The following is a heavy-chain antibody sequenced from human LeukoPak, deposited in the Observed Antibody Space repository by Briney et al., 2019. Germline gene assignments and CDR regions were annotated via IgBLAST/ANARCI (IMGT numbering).Heavy chain of an antibody. CDR1: GGSISSASYY. CDR3: AKAIYTTGYKSGWFQAFWFDP. D-gene: IGHD6-19*01. V-gene: IGHV4-61*02. J-gene: IGHJ5*02. Sequence: TLSLTCTVSGGSISSASYYWSWIRQPAGKGLEWIGRIYTNGITNYNPSLKSRVTISLDTSKNQISLRLSSATAADTAVYYCAKAIYTTGYKSGWFQAFWFDPWGQGTLVTVTS. CDR2: IYTNGIT.